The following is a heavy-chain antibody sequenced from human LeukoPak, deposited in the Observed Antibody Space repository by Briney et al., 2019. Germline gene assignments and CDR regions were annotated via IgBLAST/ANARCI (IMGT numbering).Heavy chain of an antibody. CDR1: GGSFSGYY. V-gene: IGHV4-34*01. D-gene: IGHD2-2*02. CDR2: INHSGST. CDR3: ARGGYIVVVPAAITLYNWFGP. J-gene: IGHJ5*02. Sequence: PSETLSLTCAVYGGSFSGYYWSWIRQPPGKGLEWIGEINHSGSTNYNPSLKSRVTISVDTSKNQFSLKLSSVTAADTAVYYCARGGYIVVVPAAITLYNWFGPWGQGTLVTVSS.